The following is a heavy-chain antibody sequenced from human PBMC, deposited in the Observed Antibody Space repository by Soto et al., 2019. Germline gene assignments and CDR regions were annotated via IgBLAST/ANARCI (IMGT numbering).Heavy chain of an antibody. CDR2: IYHDGRT. V-gene: IGHV4-4*02. CDR1: GDSISSSNW. D-gene: IGHD4-17*01. Sequence: PSETLSLTCAVSGDSISSSNWWSWVRQPPGKGLEWIGEIYHDGRTNYNPSLKSRVTIFVDKSKNQFSLKLNSVTAAETAVYFCASKDDDGDYALDYWGHGNPVTVSS. CDR3: ASKDDDGDYALDY. J-gene: IGHJ4*01.